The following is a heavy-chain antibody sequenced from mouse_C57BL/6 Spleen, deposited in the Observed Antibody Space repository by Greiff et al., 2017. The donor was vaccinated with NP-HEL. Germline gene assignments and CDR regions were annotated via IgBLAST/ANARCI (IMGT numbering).Heavy chain of an antibody. V-gene: IGHV1-82*01. CDR2: IYPGDGDT. CDR1: GYAFSSSW. Sequence: QVQLQQSGPELVKPGASVKISCKASGYAFSSSWMNWVKQRPGKGLEWIGRIYPGDGDTNYNGKFKGKATLTADKSSSTAYMQLSSLTSEDSAVYFCARSGSVVANFDYWGQGTTLTVSS. CDR3: ARSGSVVANFDY. J-gene: IGHJ2*01. D-gene: IGHD1-1*01.